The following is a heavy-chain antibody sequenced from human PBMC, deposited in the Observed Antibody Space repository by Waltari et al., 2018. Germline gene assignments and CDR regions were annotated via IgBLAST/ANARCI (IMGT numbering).Heavy chain of an antibody. CDR2: ISGRSESI. CDR3: ARDVDSNPEGTY. D-gene: IGHD1-1*01. CDR1: GFTFRRYA. Sequence: EVHLLESGGGLVQPGGSLRLSCAASGFTFRRYAMNWVRQAPGKGLEGVSSISGRSESINYADSVKGRFTISRDNSKNTLYLQMDGLRDEDTAVYYCARDVDSNPEGTYWGQGTLVTVSS. J-gene: IGHJ4*02. V-gene: IGHV3-23*01.